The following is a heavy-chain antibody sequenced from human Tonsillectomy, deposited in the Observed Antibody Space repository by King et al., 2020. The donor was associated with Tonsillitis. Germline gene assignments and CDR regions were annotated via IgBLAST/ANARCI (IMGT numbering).Heavy chain of an antibody. Sequence: VQLVESGGGVVQPGRSLRLSCAASGFTFSSYAMHWVRQAPGKGLEWVAVISYDGSNKYYADSVKSRFTISRDNSKNTLYLQMNSLRAEDTAVYYCARDGDTAMEFDYWGQGTLVTVSS. CDR1: GFTFSSYA. CDR3: ARDGDTAMEFDY. J-gene: IGHJ4*02. D-gene: IGHD5-18*01. V-gene: IGHV3-30-3*01. CDR2: ISYDGSNK.